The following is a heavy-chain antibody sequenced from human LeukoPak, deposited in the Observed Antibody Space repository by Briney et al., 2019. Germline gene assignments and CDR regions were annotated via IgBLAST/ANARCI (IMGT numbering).Heavy chain of an antibody. D-gene: IGHD5-24*01. V-gene: IGHV1-46*01. CDR3: ARVRDGYNDAYDI. CDR2: VNPSGDST. Sequence: ASVKVSCKASGYTFSNYNIHWLRHAPGQGLEWMGIVNPSGDSTNYAQNFQGRVTMTGDTSTSTVYMELSSLRSEDTAVYYCARVRDGYNDAYDIWGQGTMVTVTS. CDR1: GYTFSNYN. J-gene: IGHJ3*02.